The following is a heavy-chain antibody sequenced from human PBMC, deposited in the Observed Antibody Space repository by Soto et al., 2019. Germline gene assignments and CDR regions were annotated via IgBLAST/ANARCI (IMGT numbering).Heavy chain of an antibody. CDR1: GGSFSGYY. Sequence: SETLSLTCAVYGGSFSGYYWSWIRQPPGKGLEWIGEINHSGSTNYNPSLKSRVTISVDTSKNQFSLKLSSVTAADTAVYYCARGGRDGSLYSSGWYLYYWGQGTLVTVSS. CDR2: INHSGST. CDR3: ARGGRDGSLYSSGWYLYY. V-gene: IGHV4-34*01. J-gene: IGHJ4*02. D-gene: IGHD6-19*01.